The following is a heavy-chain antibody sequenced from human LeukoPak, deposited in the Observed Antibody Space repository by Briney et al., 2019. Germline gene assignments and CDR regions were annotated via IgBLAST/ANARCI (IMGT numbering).Heavy chain of an antibody. CDR3: ARDRPPEYYDSSGYYDY. D-gene: IGHD3-22*01. J-gene: IGHJ4*02. V-gene: IGHV4-31*03. CDR2: ISSSGGT. CDR1: GGSISSADYY. Sequence: PSETLSLTCTVSGGSISSADYYWSWIRQHPGTGLEWIGYISSSGGTYYNPSLLSRVAISIDTSKNQFSLKLSSVTAADTAVYYCARDRPPEYYDSSGYYDYWGQGTLVTVSS.